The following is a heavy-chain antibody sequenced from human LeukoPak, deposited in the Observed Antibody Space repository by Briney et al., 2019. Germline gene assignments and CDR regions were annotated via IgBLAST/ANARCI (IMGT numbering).Heavy chain of an antibody. V-gene: IGHV4-59*08. CDR2: IYYSGST. J-gene: IGHJ4*02. CDR1: GGSISSYY. Sequence: SETLSLTCTVSGGSISSYYWSWLRQPPGKGLEWIGYIYYSGSTNYNPSLKSRVTISVDTSKNQFSLKLSSVTAADTAVYYCARQGGLSVAGLVYWGQGTLVTVSS. D-gene: IGHD6-19*01. CDR3: ARQGGLSVAGLVY.